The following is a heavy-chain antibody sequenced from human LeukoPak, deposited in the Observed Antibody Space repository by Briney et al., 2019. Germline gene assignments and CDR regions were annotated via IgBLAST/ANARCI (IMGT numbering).Heavy chain of an antibody. V-gene: IGHV4-39*01. D-gene: IGHD6-19*01. CDR2: ISYSGST. CDR3: ARRGYGSGWDFDF. CDR1: GGSISSRSYS. J-gene: IGHJ4*02. Sequence: SETLSLTCTVSGGSISSRSYSWGWIRQPPGKGLEWIGSISYSGSTHYNLSLKSRVTISVDSSKNQVSLKVTSVTAADTALYYCARRGYGSGWDFDFWGPGTLVTVSS.